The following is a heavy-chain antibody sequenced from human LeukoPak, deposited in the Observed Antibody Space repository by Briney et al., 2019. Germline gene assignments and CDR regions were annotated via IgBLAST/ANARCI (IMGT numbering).Heavy chain of an antibody. Sequence: KPGESLKISCKGSGYSFTTYWIGWVRQMPGKGLEWMGIIYPGDSDTRCSPSFQGQVTISADKSISTAYLQWSGLKAADTAIYYCGRTSGANAEFDYWGQGTLVTVSS. CDR2: IYPGDSDT. D-gene: IGHD4/OR15-4a*01. CDR3: GRTSGANAEFDY. J-gene: IGHJ4*02. V-gene: IGHV5-51*03. CDR1: GYSFTTYW.